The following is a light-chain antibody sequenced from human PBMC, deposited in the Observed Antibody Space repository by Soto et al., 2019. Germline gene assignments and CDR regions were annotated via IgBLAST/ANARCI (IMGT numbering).Light chain of an antibody. V-gene: IGLV1-44*01. CDR1: SSNIGSNT. CDR3: AAWDDSLNWV. J-gene: IGLJ3*02. Sequence: QSVLTQPPSASGTPGQRVSISCSGSSSNIGSNTVNWYQQVPGTAPKLLIYSNNQRPSGVPDRFSGSKSGTSASLAISGLQSEDEADDYCAAWDDSLNWVFGGGTKLTVL. CDR2: SNN.